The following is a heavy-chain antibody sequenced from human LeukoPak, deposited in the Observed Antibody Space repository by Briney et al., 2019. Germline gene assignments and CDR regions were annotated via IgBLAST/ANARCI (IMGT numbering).Heavy chain of an antibody. J-gene: IGHJ3*02. CDR3: ARPSTGDDAFDI. V-gene: IGHV4-59*01. CDR1: GGSISSYY. Sequence: SGTLSLTCTVSGGSISSYYWSWIRHPPGKGLEWIGYIYYSGSTNYNPSLKSRVTISVDTSKNQFSLKLSSVTAADTAVYHCARPSTGDDAFDIWGQGTMVTVSS. D-gene: IGHD7-27*01. CDR2: IYYSGST.